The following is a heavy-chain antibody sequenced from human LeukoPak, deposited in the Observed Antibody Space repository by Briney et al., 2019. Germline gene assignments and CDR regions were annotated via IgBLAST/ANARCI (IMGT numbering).Heavy chain of an antibody. J-gene: IGHJ4*02. CDR3: ASMDTAMAN. D-gene: IGHD5-18*01. CDR2: IYFTGST. V-gene: IGHV4-39*07. CDR1: GGSISSYY. Sequence: SETLSLTCTVSGGSISSYYWGWVRQPPGKGLEWVGSIYFTGSTYYNPSLKSRVTMSVDTSKNQFSLRLSSVTAADTAVYYCASMDTAMANWGQGTLVTVSS.